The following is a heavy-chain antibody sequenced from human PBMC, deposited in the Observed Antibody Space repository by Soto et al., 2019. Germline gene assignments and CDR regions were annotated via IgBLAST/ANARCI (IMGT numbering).Heavy chain of an antibody. V-gene: IGHV4-59*01. Sequence: QVHLQESGPGLVKPSETLSLTCTVSGASIRSFFWTWIRQPPGRGLEWIGNIYYSVSTNYNPSLKNRVTMSVDTSKNQFSLMLTSVTAADTAVYYSARPSGSYSYYYGMDVWGQGTTVTVSS. CDR1: GASIRSFF. CDR3: ARPSGSYSYYYGMDV. CDR2: IYYSVST. J-gene: IGHJ6*02. D-gene: IGHD1-26*01.